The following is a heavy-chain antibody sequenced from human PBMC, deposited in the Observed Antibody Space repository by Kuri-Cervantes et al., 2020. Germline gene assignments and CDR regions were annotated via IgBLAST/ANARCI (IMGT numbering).Heavy chain of an antibody. CDR2: ISYDGSNK. CDR1: GFTFSSYG. V-gene: IGHV3-30*03. Sequence: GESLKISCAASGFTFSSYGMHWVRQAPGKGLEWVAVISYDGSNKYYADSVKGRFTISRDDAKNSLYLQMNSLRAEDTAVYYCARAPDYGGNSGNAYWGQGTRVTVSS. J-gene: IGHJ4*02. D-gene: IGHD4-23*01. CDR3: ARAPDYGGNSGNAY.